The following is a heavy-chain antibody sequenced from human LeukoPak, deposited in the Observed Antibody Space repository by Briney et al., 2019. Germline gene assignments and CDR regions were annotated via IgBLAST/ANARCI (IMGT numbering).Heavy chain of an antibody. D-gene: IGHD2-15*01. CDR1: GFTFSEYA. Sequence: GGSLRLSCAASGFTFSEYAMHWVRQAPGKGLEGVSAISGSGGSTYYADSVKGRVTISSDNSKNTLYLQMNSLRAEDPAVYYCSSDSPRYYFYMAVWGKGTTVTVYS. V-gene: IGHV3-23*01. CDR2: ISGSGGST. J-gene: IGHJ6*03. CDR3: SSDSPRYYFYMAV.